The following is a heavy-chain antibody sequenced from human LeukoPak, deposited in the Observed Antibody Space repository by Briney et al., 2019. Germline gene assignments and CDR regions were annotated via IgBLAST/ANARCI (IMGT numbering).Heavy chain of an antibody. J-gene: IGHJ4*02. V-gene: IGHV3-72*01. CDR3: ADLGTSY. Sequence: PGGTLRLSCAVSGLTVSSSFMSWVRQAPGKGLEWVGRIKNKTNSYTTQYAASVQGRFTISRDDLKNSLYLQMNSLKTEDTAVYYCADLGTSYWGQGTLFTVSS. CDR1: GLTVSSSF. CDR2: IKNKTNSYTT.